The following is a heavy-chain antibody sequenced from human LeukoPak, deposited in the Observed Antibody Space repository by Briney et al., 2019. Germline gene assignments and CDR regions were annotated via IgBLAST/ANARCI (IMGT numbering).Heavy chain of an antibody. CDR2: IYRGGTT. V-gene: IGHV3-53*01. J-gene: IGHJ4*02. CDR3: AKDGGDYDLDY. Sequence: GGSLRLSCAASGFTVSSNYMSWVRQAPGKGLEWVSVIYRGGTTYYADSVKGRFTISRDSSKNTLYLQMNSLRAEDTAVYYCAKDGGDYDLDYWGQGTLVTVSS. CDR1: GFTVSSNY. D-gene: IGHD4-17*01.